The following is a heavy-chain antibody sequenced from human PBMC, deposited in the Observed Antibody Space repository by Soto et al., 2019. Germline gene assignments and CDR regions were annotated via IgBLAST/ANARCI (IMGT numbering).Heavy chain of an antibody. CDR1: GFTFSSYG. CDR3: ATGGDIVVVPAAETDAFDI. D-gene: IGHD2-2*01. V-gene: IGHV3-30*03. J-gene: IGHJ3*02. Sequence: QVQLVESGGGVVQPGRSLRLSCAASGFTFSSYGMHWVRQAPGKGLEWVAVISYYGSNKYYADSVKGRFTISRDNSKNTLYLQMNSLRAEDTAVYYCATGGDIVVVPAAETDAFDIWGQGTMVTVSS. CDR2: ISYYGSNK.